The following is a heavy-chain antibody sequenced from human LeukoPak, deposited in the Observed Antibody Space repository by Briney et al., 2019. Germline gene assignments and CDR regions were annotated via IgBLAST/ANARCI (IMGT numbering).Heavy chain of an antibody. Sequence: SETLSLTCTVSGGSISSYYWSWIRQPPGKGLEWIGYIYYSGSTNYNPSLKSRVTISVDTSKNQFSLKLSSVTAADTAVYYCARGGYDFWSGYGYYYMDVWGKGTTVTVSS. D-gene: IGHD3-3*01. CDR3: ARGGYDFWSGYGYYYMDV. V-gene: IGHV4-59*01. CDR1: GGSISSYY. J-gene: IGHJ6*03. CDR2: IYYSGST.